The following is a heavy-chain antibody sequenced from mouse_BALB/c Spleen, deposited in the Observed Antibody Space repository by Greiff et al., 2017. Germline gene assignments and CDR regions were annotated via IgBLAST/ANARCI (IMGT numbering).Heavy chain of an antibody. CDR2: VNPNNGGT. V-gene: IGHV1-26*01. D-gene: IGHD1-1*02. CDR3: ARGGVAPFYYAMDY. Sequence: VQLQQSGPELVKPGASVKISCKASGYTFTDYYMNWVKQSHGKSLEWIGLVNPNNGGTSYNQKFKGKATLTVDKSSSTAYMELRSLTSEDSAVYYCARGGVAPFYYAMDYWGQGTSVTVSS. J-gene: IGHJ4*01. CDR1: GYTFTDYY.